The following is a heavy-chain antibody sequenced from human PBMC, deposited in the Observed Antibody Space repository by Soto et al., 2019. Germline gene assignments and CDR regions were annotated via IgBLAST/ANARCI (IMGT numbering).Heavy chain of an antibody. Sequence: QVQLVESGGGVVQSGRSLRLSCAASGFTFSSYGIHWVRQAPGKGLEWVAVIWYDGTDKYYADSVKGRFTISRDNSKNELYLQMNSLRAEDTAVYYCARGEGRMDVWGHGTTVTVSS. V-gene: IGHV3-33*01. CDR3: ARGEGRMDV. J-gene: IGHJ6*02. CDR1: GFTFSSYG. CDR2: IWYDGTDK.